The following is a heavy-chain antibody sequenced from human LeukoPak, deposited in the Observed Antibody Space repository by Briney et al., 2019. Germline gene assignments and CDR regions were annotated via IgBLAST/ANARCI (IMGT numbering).Heavy chain of an antibody. D-gene: IGHD4-17*01. CDR3: ARDQNGDYIIDY. J-gene: IGHJ4*02. V-gene: IGHV3-21*01. CDR1: GFTFSSYS. CDR2: ITSSSNYI. Sequence: GGSLRLSCAASGFTFSSYSMSWVRQAPGKGLEWVSSITSSSNYIYYADSVKGRFIISRDNAKDSLFLQMNSLRAEDTAVYYCARDQNGDYIIDYWGRGTQVTVST.